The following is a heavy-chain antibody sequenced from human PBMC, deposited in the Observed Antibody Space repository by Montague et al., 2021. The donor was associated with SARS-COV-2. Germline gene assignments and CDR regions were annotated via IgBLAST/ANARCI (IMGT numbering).Heavy chain of an antibody. Sequence: SRRLSLSASGFTFSDYYMSWVRQAPGKGLEWVSYIISSGGTICYADSVNVRSTLSRDNAKNSLYLQMNSLRAEDTAVYYCARVKQQLVVYYYYYMDVWGKGTTVTVSS. CDR1: GFTFSDYY. D-gene: IGHD6-13*01. CDR3: ARVKQQLVVYYYYYMDV. J-gene: IGHJ6*03. CDR2: IISSGGTI. V-gene: IGHV3-11*01.